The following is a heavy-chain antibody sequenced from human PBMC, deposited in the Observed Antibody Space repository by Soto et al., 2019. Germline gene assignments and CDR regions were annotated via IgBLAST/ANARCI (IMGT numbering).Heavy chain of an antibody. Sequence: QVQLVQSGAEVKKPGSSVKVSCKASGGTFSSYAISWVRQAPGQGLEWMGGIIPIFGTANYAQKFQGRVTITADKSTSTAYMELSSLRSEDTAVYYCARRTEWLVHSYYYYGMDVWGQGTTVTVSS. V-gene: IGHV1-69*06. CDR2: IIPIFGTA. D-gene: IGHD6-19*01. J-gene: IGHJ6*02. CDR1: GGTFSSYA. CDR3: ARRTEWLVHSYYYYGMDV.